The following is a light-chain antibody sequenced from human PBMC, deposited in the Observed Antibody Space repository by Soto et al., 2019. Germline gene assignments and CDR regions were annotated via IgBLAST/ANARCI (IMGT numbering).Light chain of an antibody. CDR2: DAS. J-gene: IGKJ4*01. Sequence: DIQMTQSPSSLSASVGDRVTITCQASQDITNYLNWYQQKPGKAPQLLIYDASNVETGVPSRFSGSGSGTDFTFTVSSLQPEDIATYYCQQYDYLPLTFGGGTKVEIE. V-gene: IGKV1-33*01. CDR3: QQYDYLPLT. CDR1: QDITNY.